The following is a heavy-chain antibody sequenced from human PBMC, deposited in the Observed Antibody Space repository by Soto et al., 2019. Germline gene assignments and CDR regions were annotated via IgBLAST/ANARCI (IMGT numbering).Heavy chain of an antibody. D-gene: IGHD1-26*01. J-gene: IGHJ4*02. CDR1: GFNFNTYF. CDR3: AREDEHGSNWDLAW. CDR2: IFPNGRDK. V-gene: IGHV3-30*13. Sequence: QVQLVQSGGGVVQPGRSLRLSCAASGFNFNTYFMHWVRQAPGKGLEWVAMIFPNGRDKEYADSVKGRFTISRDNSNNRRYRQVDSLRPGDTAVYYCAREDEHGSNWDLAWWGQGALVTVSS.